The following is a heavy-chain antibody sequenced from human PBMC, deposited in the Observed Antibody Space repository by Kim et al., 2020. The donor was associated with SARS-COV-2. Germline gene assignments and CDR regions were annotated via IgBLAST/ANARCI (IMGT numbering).Heavy chain of an antibody. J-gene: IGHJ5*01. CDR2: TVYRSKWYS. V-gene: IGHV6-1*01. D-gene: IGHD3-10*01. CDR1: GDSVSSNSAT. Sequence: SQTLSLTCAISGDSVSSNSATWDWNRQSPSRGLEWLGRTVYRSKWYSDYAISVKSRITINPDTSKNQFSLQLNSVTPEDTAVYFCARRGSDISFDSWGQGTLVTVSS. CDR3: ARRGSDISFDS.